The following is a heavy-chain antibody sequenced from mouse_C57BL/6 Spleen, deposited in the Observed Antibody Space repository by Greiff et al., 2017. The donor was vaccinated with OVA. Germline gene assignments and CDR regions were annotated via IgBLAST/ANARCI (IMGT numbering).Heavy chain of an antibody. CDR3: ARGYYSHYFDY. D-gene: IGHD1-1*01. Sequence: EVQLVESGPELVKPGASVKISCKASGYSFTGYYMNWVKQSPEKSLEWIGEINPSTGGTTYNQKFKAKATLTVDKSSSTAYMQLKSLTSEDSAVYYCARGYYSHYFDYWGQGTTLTVSS. CDR2: INPSTGGT. V-gene: IGHV1-42*01. CDR1: GYSFTGYY. J-gene: IGHJ2*01.